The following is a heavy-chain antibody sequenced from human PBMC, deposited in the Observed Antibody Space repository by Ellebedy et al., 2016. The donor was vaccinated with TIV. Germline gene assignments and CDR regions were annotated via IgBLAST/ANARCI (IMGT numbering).Heavy chain of an antibody. CDR1: GYTFTSYS. V-gene: IGHV1-2*02. D-gene: IGHD1-26*01. Sequence: ASVKVSCKASGYTFTSYSIHWVRQAPGQGLEWMGFINPTSGATFYSQKFQGRVTLTRDTSINTGYMELSRLTSDDTAVYYCAKDRSGSYDFWGQGTLVSVSS. CDR3: AKDRSGSYDF. J-gene: IGHJ4*02. CDR2: INPTSGAT.